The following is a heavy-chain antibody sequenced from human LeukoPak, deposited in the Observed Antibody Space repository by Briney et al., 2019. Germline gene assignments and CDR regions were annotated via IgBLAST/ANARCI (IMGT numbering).Heavy chain of an antibody. Sequence: GGSLRLSCAAPGFTFSSYNMNWVRQAPGKGLEWVSYISSSRSTIYYADSVKGRFTISRDNARNSLYLQMNSLRAEDTAVYYCARDLGLDGDWGQGTLVTVSS. J-gene: IGHJ4*02. CDR1: GFTFSSYN. CDR2: ISSSRSTI. D-gene: IGHD2-2*03. CDR3: ARDLGLDGD. V-gene: IGHV3-48*01.